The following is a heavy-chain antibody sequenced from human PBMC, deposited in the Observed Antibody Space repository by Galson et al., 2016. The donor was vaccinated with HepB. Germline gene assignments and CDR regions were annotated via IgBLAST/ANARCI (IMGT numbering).Heavy chain of an antibody. CDR1: EIDFTDAW. CDR3: TRDQGGYRFYGMDI. Sequence: SLRLSCATTEIDFTDAWMSWVRQAPGKGLEWVGRIKSKGHGETTDYAAPVKDRFTISRDDSKNTLYLQMNSLKTEDTAVYYCTRDQGGYRFYGMDIWGQGTLVTVSS. CDR2: IKSKGHGETT. V-gene: IGHV3-15*01. D-gene: IGHD5-18*01. J-gene: IGHJ4*02.